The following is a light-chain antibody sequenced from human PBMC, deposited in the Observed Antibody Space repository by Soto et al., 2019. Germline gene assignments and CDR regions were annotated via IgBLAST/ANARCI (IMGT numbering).Light chain of an antibody. CDR2: DAS. Sequence: EIVLTQSPATLSLSPGERATLSCRASQSVSSYLAWYQQKPGQAPRLLIYDASNRATGIPARFSGSGSGTDFTLPISSLEPEDFAVYYYQQRSNWPLFTFGPGTKVDIK. CDR3: QQRSNWPLFT. CDR1: QSVSSY. V-gene: IGKV3-11*01. J-gene: IGKJ3*01.